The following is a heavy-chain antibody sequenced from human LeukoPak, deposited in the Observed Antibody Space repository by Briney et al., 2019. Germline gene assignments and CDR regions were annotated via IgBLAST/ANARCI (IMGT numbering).Heavy chain of an antibody. D-gene: IGHD6-13*01. Sequence: GGSLRLSCAASEFTFSNFAMSWVRQAPGKGLEWVSTISGSGGRTSYSDSVKGRFTISRDNSKNTLYLQMNSLRAEDTAVYYCARGAAAGLSFGYMDVWGKGTTVTVSS. CDR3: ARGAAAGLSFGYMDV. CDR1: EFTFSNFA. CDR2: ISGSGGRT. J-gene: IGHJ6*03. V-gene: IGHV3-23*01.